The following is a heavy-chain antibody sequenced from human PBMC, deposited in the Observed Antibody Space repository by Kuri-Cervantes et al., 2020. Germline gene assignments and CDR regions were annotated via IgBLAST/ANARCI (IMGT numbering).Heavy chain of an antibody. CDR2: IGTAGDT. CDR1: GFTFSSYD. CDR3: AKGEQWLVY. Sequence: GGSLRLSCAASGFTFSSYDMHWVRQATGKGLEWVSAIGTAGDTYYPGSVKGRFTISRDNSKNTLYLQMNSLRAEDTAVYYCAKGEQWLVYWGQGTLVTVSS. V-gene: IGHV3-13*01. D-gene: IGHD6-19*01. J-gene: IGHJ4*02.